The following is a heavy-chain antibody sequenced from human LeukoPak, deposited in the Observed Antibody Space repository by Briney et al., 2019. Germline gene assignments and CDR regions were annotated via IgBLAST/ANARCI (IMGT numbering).Heavy chain of an antibody. CDR1: GXXFXXXX. J-gene: IGHJ3*02. D-gene: IGHD6-19*01. CDR2: XXXXTNXR. CDR3: AXKGYDSGWYTGFDI. Sequence: PGGSLRLSCAAXGXXFXXXXXXXXXXAXXXXXXXVXXXXXXTNXRXYAXXVKGRFTISRDNAKNSLYLQMNSLRAEDTAVYXCAXKGYDSGWYTGFDIWGQGTVVTVSP. V-gene: IGHV3-11*03.